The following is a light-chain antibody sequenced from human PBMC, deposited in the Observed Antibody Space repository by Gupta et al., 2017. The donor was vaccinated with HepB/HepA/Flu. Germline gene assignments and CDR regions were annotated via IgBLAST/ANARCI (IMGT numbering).Light chain of an antibody. V-gene: IGKV3-20*01. CDR3: QQYSSSPYT. CDR2: GAS. Sequence: EVVLTQSPDILYLSPGDRATLSCRASQTLINNYLAWYQQKPGQAPRLLIYGASNRATGVPERFSGGGSGTDFSLTIGRLESEDFAVYYCQQYSSSPYTFSLGTKVEIK. J-gene: IGKJ2*01. CDR1: QTLINNY.